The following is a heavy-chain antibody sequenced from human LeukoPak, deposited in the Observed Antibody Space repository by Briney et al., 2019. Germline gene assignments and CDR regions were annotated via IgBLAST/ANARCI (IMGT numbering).Heavy chain of an antibody. CDR2: ISSSSSTI. V-gene: IGHV3-48*04. D-gene: IGHD6-19*01. Sequence: GGSLRLSCAASGFTFSSYSMNWVRQAPGKGLEWVSYISSSSSTIYYADSVKGRFTISRDNAKNSLYLQMNSLRAEDTAVYYCAREGADSSGWLGYHHDAFDIWGQGTMVTVSS. CDR3: AREGADSSGWLGYHHDAFDI. J-gene: IGHJ3*02. CDR1: GFTFSSYS.